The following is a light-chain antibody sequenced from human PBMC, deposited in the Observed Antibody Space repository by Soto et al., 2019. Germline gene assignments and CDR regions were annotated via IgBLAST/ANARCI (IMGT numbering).Light chain of an antibody. V-gene: IGLV2-11*01. J-gene: IGLJ2*01. CDR2: DVT. CDR1: NSDVGTYNY. Sequence: QSALTQPRSVSGSPGQSVTISCTGTNSDVGTYNYVSWYQQHPGKAPKLIIYDVTKRPSGVPDRFSGSKSGNTASLIISGLQAADEAEYYCCCCSYAGSSSFRVLFGGGTQVTVL. CDR3: CSYAGSSSFRVL.